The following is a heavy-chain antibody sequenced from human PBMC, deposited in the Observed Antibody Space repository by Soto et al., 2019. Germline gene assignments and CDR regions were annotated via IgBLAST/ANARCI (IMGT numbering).Heavy chain of an antibody. CDR2: ITGSGGTT. Sequence: EVQLLESGGGLVQPGGSLRLSCAASGFSFTDYGMSWVRQAPGKGLEWVSTITGSGGTTYYADSVKGRVTITRDNSKDTLYMEMNCLRTHDTAVYYFAKGHARVVTIWGVDYWGQGTLVIVSS. CDR3: AKGHARVVTIWGVDY. J-gene: IGHJ4*02. V-gene: IGHV3-23*01. D-gene: IGHD3-3*01. CDR1: GFSFTDYG.